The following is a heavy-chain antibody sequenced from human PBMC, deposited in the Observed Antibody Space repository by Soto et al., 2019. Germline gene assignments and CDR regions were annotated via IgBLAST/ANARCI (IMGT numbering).Heavy chain of an antibody. V-gene: IGHV3-53*01. D-gene: IGHD3-22*01. CDR2: IYSGGST. J-gene: IGHJ5*02. CDR1: GFTVSSNY. CDR3: ARENYYYDSSGYLSGWFDP. Sequence: VGPLRLSCAASGFTVSSNYMSWVRQAPGKGLEWVSVIYSGGSTYYADSVKGRFTISRDNSKNTLYLQMNSLRAEDTAVYYCARENYYYDSSGYLSGWFDPWGQGTLVTVSS.